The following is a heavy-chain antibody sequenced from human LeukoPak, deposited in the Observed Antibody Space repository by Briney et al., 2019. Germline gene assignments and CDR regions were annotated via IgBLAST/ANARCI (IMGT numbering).Heavy chain of an antibody. V-gene: IGHV5-51*01. CDR2: IYPGDSGT. J-gene: IGHJ6*03. CDR3: ARPRERGYSYMDV. CDR1: GYSFTNYW. Sequence: GESLKISCKGSGYSFTNYWIGWVRQMPGKGLEWMGIIYPGDSGTRHSPSFQGQVTISADKSISTAYLQWSSLKASDTAMYYCARPRERGYSYMDVWGKGTTVTVSS. D-gene: IGHD5-18*01.